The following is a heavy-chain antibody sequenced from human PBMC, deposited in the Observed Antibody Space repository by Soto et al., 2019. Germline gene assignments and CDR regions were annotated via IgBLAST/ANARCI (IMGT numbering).Heavy chain of an antibody. CDR1: GFTFSSYG. Sequence: WGSLRLSCAASGFTFSSYGMHWVRQAPGKGLEWVAVISYDGSNKYYADSVKGRFTISRDNSKNTLYLQMNSLRAEDTAVYYCAKAPSTIVATISYFDYWGQGTLVTVSS. D-gene: IGHD5-12*01. CDR2: ISYDGSNK. V-gene: IGHV3-30*18. J-gene: IGHJ4*02. CDR3: AKAPSTIVATISYFDY.